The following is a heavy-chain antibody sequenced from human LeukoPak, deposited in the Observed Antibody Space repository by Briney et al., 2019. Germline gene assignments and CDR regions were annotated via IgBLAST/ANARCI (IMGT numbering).Heavy chain of an antibody. V-gene: IGHV3-11*06. CDR3: ARDLSDDYSLDY. CDR2: ITSSSDYT. J-gene: IGHJ4*02. Sequence: GGSLRLSCAASGFTFSDSYMSWIRQAPGKGLEWVSYITSSSDYTNYADSVKGRFTISRDNAKNSLYLQMNSLRADDTAVYYCARDLSDDYSLDYWGQGTLVSVSS. CDR1: GFTFSDSY. D-gene: IGHD3-16*01.